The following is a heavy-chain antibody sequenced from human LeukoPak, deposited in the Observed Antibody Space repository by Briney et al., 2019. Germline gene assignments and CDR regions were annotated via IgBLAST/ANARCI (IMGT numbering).Heavy chain of an antibody. CDR3: AKQCDYPRFDC. D-gene: IGHD4-11*01. Sequence: GGSLRLSCAASGFTFSSYAMSWVRQAPGKGLEWVSAISGSGGSTYYADFVKGRFTISRDNSKNMLYLQMNSLRAEDTAVYYCAKQCDYPRFDCWGQGTLVTVSS. CDR1: GFTFSSYA. CDR2: ISGSGGST. V-gene: IGHV3-23*01. J-gene: IGHJ4*02.